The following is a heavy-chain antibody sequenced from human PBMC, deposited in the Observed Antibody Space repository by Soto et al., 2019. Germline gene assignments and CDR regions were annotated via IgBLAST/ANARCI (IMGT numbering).Heavy chain of an antibody. V-gene: IGHV4-39*01. Sequence: QLQLQESGPGLVKPSETLSLTCTVSGGSISSSSYYWGWIRQPPGKGLEWIGSIYYSGSTYYNPSLKSRVTISVDSSKNPFSLKLSSVAAADTAVYYCASPIVVVPAAMTGGDAFDIWGQGTMVTVSS. CDR3: ASPIVVVPAAMTGGDAFDI. D-gene: IGHD2-2*01. J-gene: IGHJ3*02. CDR1: GGSISSSSYY. CDR2: IYYSGST.